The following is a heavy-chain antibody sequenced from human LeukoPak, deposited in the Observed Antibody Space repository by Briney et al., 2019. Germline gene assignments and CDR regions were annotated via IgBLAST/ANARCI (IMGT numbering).Heavy chain of an antibody. Sequence: GGSLRLSCAASGFTFSRYSMNWVRQAPGKGLEWVSSISISSNYIYYTDSVKGRCTISRDNGKNSLYLQMNSLRAEDTAVYYCARDTAAYYYYYMDVWGKGTTVTISS. CDR1: GFTFSRYS. J-gene: IGHJ6*03. V-gene: IGHV3-21*01. CDR3: ARDTAAYYYYYMDV. CDR2: ISISSNYI. D-gene: IGHD2-15*01.